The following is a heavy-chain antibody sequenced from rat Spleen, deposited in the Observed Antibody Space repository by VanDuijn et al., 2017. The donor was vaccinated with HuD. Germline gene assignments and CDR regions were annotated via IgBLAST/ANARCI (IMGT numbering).Heavy chain of an antibody. J-gene: IGHJ2*01. CDR2: IWTGGST. V-gene: IGHV2-43*01. D-gene: IGHD1-1*01. CDR1: GFSLTSYH. CDR3: TALQSDFDN. Sequence: QVQLKESGPGLVQPSQTLSLTCTVSGFSLTSYHVSWVRQPPGKGLEWMGVIWTGGSTAYNSLLNSRLSITRDISKSQVFLQMNSLQTEDTAMYYCTALQSDFDNWGQGVMVTVSS.